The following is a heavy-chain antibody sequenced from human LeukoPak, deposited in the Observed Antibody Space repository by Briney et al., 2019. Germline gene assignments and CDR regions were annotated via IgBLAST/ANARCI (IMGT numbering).Heavy chain of an antibody. CDR1: GFTFSKYW. CDR2: IKSKTDGGTI. D-gene: IGHD3-22*01. J-gene: IGHJ4*02. V-gene: IGHV3-15*01. Sequence: TGGSLRLSCAASGFTFSKYWMTWVRQAPGKGLEWVGRIKSKTDGGTIDYAAPVKGRFTISRDDSKNTLYLQMNSLRTEDTAVYYCTTSLISGYYIDYWGQGTLVTVSS. CDR3: TTSLISGYYIDY.